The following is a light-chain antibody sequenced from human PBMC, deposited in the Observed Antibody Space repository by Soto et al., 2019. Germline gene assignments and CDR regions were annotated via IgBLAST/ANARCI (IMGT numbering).Light chain of an antibody. CDR3: SSYVVSYSWV. CDR1: SGDVGSYKY. J-gene: IGLJ3*02. CDR2: EVN. Sequence: QSVLTQPASVSGSPGQSISVSCTGSSGDVGSYKYVSWYQQHPGKAPKLIIYEVNKRPSGVSDRFSGSKSGNTASLTISGLQAEDEADYYCSSYVVSYSWVFGGGTKLTVL. V-gene: IGLV2-14*01.